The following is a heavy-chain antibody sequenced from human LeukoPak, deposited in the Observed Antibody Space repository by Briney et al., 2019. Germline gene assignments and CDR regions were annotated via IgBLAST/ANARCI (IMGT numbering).Heavy chain of an antibody. Sequence: SETLSLTCTVSGGSLTSGSHYWSWIRQPPRKGPEWIGYIYYTGSTRNNPSLRSRVTISLDKSKNQFSLKLNSVTAADTAVYYCARGTLKDVVPTTLDYWGRGILVTVSS. D-gene: IGHD5-12*01. V-gene: IGHV4-61*01. CDR3: ARGTLKDVVPTTLDY. CDR1: GGSLTSGSHY. CDR2: IYYTGST. J-gene: IGHJ4*02.